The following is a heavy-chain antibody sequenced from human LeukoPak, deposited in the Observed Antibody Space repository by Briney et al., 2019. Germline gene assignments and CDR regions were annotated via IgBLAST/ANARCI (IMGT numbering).Heavy chain of an antibody. D-gene: IGHD3-22*01. Sequence: KPSETLSVTCTVSGGSISSYYWSWIRQPAGKGLEWIGRIYTSGSTNYNPSLKSRVTMSVDTSKNQFSLKLSSVTAADTAVYYCARSDSSGYYDAFDIWGQGTMVTVSS. CDR2: IYTSGST. CDR1: GGSISSYY. CDR3: ARSDSSGYYDAFDI. V-gene: IGHV4-4*07. J-gene: IGHJ3*02.